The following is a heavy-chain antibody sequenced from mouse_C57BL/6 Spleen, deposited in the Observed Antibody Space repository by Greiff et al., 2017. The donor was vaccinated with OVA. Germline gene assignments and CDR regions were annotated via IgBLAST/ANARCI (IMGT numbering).Heavy chain of an antibody. CDR3: ARGRAYSNYLDY. V-gene: IGHV1-50*01. J-gene: IGHJ2*01. D-gene: IGHD2-5*01. Sequence: VQLQQPGAELVKPGASVKLSCKASGYTFTSYWMQWVKQRPGQGLEWIGEIDPSDSYTNYNQKFKGKATLTVDTSSSTAYMQLSSLTSEDSAVYYCARGRAYSNYLDYWGQGTTLTVSS. CDR2: IDPSDSYT. CDR1: GYTFTSYW.